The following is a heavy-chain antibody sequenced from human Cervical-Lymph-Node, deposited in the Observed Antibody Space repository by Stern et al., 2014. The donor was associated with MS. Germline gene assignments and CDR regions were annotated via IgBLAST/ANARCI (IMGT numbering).Heavy chain of an antibody. CDR1: GYSFTSYW. CDR3: ARDSTAGVDY. J-gene: IGHJ4*02. V-gene: IGHV5-51*01. CDR2: IYPGYSAT. Sequence: EVQLVESGAEVKKPGESLKISCKGSGYSFTSYWIGWGRQLPGKGLEWMGMIYPGYSATRYSQSFQGQVTISADKSISTAYLQWSSLKASDTAMYYCARDSTAGVDYWGQGTLVTVSS. D-gene: IGHD4-11*01.